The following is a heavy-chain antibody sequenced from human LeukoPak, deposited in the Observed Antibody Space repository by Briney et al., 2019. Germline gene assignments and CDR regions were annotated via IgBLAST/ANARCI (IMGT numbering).Heavy chain of an antibody. D-gene: IGHD2-21*02. Sequence: GGSLRLSCAASGFTFSSCSMNWVRQAPGKGLEWVSSISSSSSYIYYADSVKGRFTISRDNAKNSLYLQMNSLRAEDTAVYYCARDLAYCGGDCYPWGQGTLVTVSS. CDR1: GFTFSSCS. CDR2: ISSSSSYI. CDR3: ARDLAYCGGDCYP. V-gene: IGHV3-21*01. J-gene: IGHJ5*02.